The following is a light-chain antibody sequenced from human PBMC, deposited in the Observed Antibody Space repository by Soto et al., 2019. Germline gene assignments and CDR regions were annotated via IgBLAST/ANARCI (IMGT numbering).Light chain of an antibody. Sequence: DIQMTQSPSSVSAFVGDRVTIPCRASQSVTTWLAWYQQKPGRAPKLLIYAASTLQSGVPSRFSGSGSGTDFTLTISSLQPEDFATYFCQQAISFPRTFGQGTKVDIK. J-gene: IGKJ1*01. CDR1: QSVTTW. CDR2: AAS. CDR3: QQAISFPRT. V-gene: IGKV1-12*01.